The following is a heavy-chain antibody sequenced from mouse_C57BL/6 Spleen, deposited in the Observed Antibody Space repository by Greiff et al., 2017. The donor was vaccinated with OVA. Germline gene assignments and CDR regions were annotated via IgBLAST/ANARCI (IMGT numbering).Heavy chain of an antibody. CDR1: GFNIKDYY. D-gene: IGHD2-3*01. Sequence: VHVKQPGAELVRPGASVKLSCTASGFNIKDYYMHWVKQRPGQGLEWIGRIDPEDGDTEYAPKFQGKATMTADTSSNTAYLQRSSLTSEDTAVYYCTTGDGYYGAYWGQGTLVTVSA. CDR3: TTGDGYYGAY. V-gene: IGHV14-1*01. J-gene: IGHJ3*01. CDR2: IDPEDGDT.